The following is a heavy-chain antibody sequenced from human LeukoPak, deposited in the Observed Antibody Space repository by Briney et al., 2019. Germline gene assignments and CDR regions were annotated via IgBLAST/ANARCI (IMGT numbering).Heavy chain of an antibody. CDR1: GYTFTSYG. Sequence: ASVKVSCKASGYTFTSYGISWVRQAPGQGLEWMGWISAYNGNTNYAQKLQGRVTMTTDTSTSTAYMELRSLRSDDTAVYYCAREAPRYYYDSSGPIRGAFVIWGQGTMVTVSS. D-gene: IGHD3-22*01. V-gene: IGHV1-18*01. J-gene: IGHJ3*02. CDR2: ISAYNGNT. CDR3: AREAPRYYYDSSGPIRGAFVI.